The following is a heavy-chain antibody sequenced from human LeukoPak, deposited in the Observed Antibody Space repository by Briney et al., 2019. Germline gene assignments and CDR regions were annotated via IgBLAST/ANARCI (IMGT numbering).Heavy chain of an antibody. Sequence: GGSLRLSCAASGFTFDDYGMSWVRQAPGKGLEWVSGINWNGGSTGYADSVKGRFTISRDNAKNSLYLQMNSLRAEDTALYYCARDPEEYCSGGSCPPPYLDYWGQGTLVTVSS. D-gene: IGHD2-15*01. CDR3: ARDPEEYCSGGSCPPPYLDY. V-gene: IGHV3-20*04. CDR1: GFTFDDYG. CDR2: INWNGGST. J-gene: IGHJ4*02.